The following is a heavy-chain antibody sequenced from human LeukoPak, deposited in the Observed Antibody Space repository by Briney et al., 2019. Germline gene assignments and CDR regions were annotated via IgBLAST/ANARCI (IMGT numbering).Heavy chain of an antibody. CDR3: ARAAGRRSYDSSGYYYYFDY. D-gene: IGHD3-22*01. Sequence: PGGSLRLSCAASGFTFSSYWMHWVRQAPGKGLVWVSRINSDGSSTSYADSVKGRFTISRDNSKNTLYLQMNSLRAEDTAVYYCARAAGRRSYDSSGYYYYFDYWGQGTLVTVSS. J-gene: IGHJ4*02. CDR2: INSDGSST. CDR1: GFTFSSYW. V-gene: IGHV3-74*01.